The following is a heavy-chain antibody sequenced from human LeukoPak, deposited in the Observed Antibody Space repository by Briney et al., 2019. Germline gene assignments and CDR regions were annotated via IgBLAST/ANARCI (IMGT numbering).Heavy chain of an antibody. Sequence: SETLSLTCAVYGVSFSGYYWSWIRQPAGKGLEWIGRIYTSGSTNYNPSLKSRVTMSVDTSKNQFSLKLSSVTAADTAVYYCAREVGYYDSSGYYKDHWFDPWGQGTLVTVSS. CDR1: GVSFSGYY. CDR2: IYTSGST. CDR3: AREVGYYDSSGYYKDHWFDP. V-gene: IGHV4-4*07. D-gene: IGHD3-22*01. J-gene: IGHJ5*02.